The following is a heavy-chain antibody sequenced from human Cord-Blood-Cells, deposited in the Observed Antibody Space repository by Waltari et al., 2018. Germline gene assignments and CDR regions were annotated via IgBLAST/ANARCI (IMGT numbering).Heavy chain of an antibody. V-gene: IGHV3-7*01. J-gene: IGHJ4*02. CDR2: IKQDGSEK. CDR3: ASVFFDWLLCY. Sequence: EVQLVESGGGLVQPGGSLRLSCAASGFPFSSYWMGWVRQAPGKGLEWVANIKQDGSEKYYVDSVKGRFTISRDNAKNSLYLQMNSLRAEDTAVYYCASVFFDWLLCYWGQGTLVTVSS. D-gene: IGHD3-9*01. CDR1: GFPFSSYW.